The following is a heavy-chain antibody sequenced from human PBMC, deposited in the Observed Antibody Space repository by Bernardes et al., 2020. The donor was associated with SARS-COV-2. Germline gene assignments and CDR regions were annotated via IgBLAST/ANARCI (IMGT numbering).Heavy chain of an antibody. V-gene: IGHV4-30-2*01. CDR1: GGSISSGGYS. CDR3: AGAPTYYYGSGGDDAFDI. Sequence: SETLSLTCAVSGGSISSGGYSWSWILQPPGKGLEWIGYIYHSGSTYYNPSLKSRVTISVDRSKNQFSLKLSSVTAADTAVYYCAGAPTYYYGSGGDDAFDIWGQGTMVTVSS. CDR2: IYHSGST. J-gene: IGHJ3*02. D-gene: IGHD3-10*01.